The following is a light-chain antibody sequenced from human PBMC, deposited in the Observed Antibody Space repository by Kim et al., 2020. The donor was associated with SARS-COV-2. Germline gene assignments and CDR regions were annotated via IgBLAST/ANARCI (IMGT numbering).Light chain of an antibody. CDR2: EVS. Sequence: GHAITLSCTGTSRDVGSYNLVSWYQQHPGKAPKLMIYEVSKRPSGVSNRFSGSKSGNTASLTISGLQAEDEADYYCCSYAGSSTFVFGTGTKVTVL. CDR3: CSYAGSSTFV. J-gene: IGLJ1*01. V-gene: IGLV2-23*02. CDR1: SRDVGSYNL.